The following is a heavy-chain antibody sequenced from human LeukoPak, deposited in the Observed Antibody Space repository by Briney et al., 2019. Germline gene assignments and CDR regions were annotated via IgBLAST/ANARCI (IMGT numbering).Heavy chain of an antibody. D-gene: IGHD3-3*01. Sequence: SETLSLTCTVSGGSISSSSYYWGWIRQPPGKGLEWIAEISHRGTSTYNPSLQSRVTVSVDASKNHFSLRVKSVIAADTAIYYCARKRRRGYYLNSAFDMWGQGTMVTVSS. CDR1: GGSISSSSYY. J-gene: IGHJ3*02. V-gene: IGHV4-39*02. CDR3: ARKRRRGYYLNSAFDM. CDR2: ISHRGTS.